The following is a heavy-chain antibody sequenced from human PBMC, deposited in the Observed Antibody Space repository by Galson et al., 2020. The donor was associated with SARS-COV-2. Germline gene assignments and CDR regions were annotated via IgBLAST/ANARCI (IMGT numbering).Heavy chain of an antibody. CDR2: IRSKRNGLAT. V-gene: IGHV3-73*01. D-gene: IGHD5-12*01. CDR3: ACYSGYDETYLGFDF. CDR1: GFTFSGSA. J-gene: IGHJ4*02. Sequence: GGSLRLSCAASGFTFSGSAMHWVRQASGKGLEWVGRIRSKRNGLATAYAESVKGRFTISRDDSKNTAYLQMNSLKTEDTAIYYCACYSGYDETYLGFDFWGQGTLVTVSS.